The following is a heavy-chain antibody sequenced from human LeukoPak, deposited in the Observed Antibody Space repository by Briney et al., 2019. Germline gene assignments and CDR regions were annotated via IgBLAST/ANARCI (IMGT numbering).Heavy chain of an antibody. CDR2: IYSGDYT. Sequence: GGSLRLSCAASGFTVSGNYMSWVRQAPGKGLEWVSVIYSGDYTYYADSVKGRFTISRDNFKNTLYLQMNSLRAEDTAVYYCARDSRGDGVGRWGQGTPVTVSS. D-gene: IGHD4-17*01. V-gene: IGHV3-66*01. J-gene: IGHJ4*02. CDR3: ARDSRGDGVGR. CDR1: GFTVSGNY.